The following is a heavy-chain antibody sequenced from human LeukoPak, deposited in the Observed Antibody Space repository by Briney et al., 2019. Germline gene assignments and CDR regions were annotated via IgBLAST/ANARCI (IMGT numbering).Heavy chain of an antibody. J-gene: IGHJ6*02. CDR2: INHSGST. Sequence: PSETLSLTCAVYGGSFSGYYWSWIRQPPGKGLEWIGEINHSGSTNYNPSLKSRVTISVDTSKNQFSLKLSSVTAADTAVYYCARSAHYYGDYQYYYYYYGMDVWGQGTTVTVSS. V-gene: IGHV4-34*01. CDR1: GGSFSGYY. CDR3: ARSAHYYGDYQYYYYYYGMDV. D-gene: IGHD4-17*01.